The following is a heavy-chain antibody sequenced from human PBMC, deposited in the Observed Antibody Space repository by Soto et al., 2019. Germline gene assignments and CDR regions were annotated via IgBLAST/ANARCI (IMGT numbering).Heavy chain of an antibody. V-gene: IGHV4-30-4*01. Sequence: SETLSLTCTVSGGSISSGDYYWSWIRQPPGKGLEWIGYIYYSGSTYYNPSLKSRVTISVDTSKNQFSLKLSPVTAADTAVYYCARYCISTSCLPSSWYFDYWGQGTLVTVSS. CDR2: IYYSGST. CDR3: ARYCISTSCLPSSWYFDY. CDR1: GGSISSGDYY. D-gene: IGHD2-2*01. J-gene: IGHJ4*02.